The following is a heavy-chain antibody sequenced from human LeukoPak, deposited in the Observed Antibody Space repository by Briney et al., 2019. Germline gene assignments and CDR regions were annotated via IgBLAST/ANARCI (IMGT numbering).Heavy chain of an antibody. Sequence: SETLSLTCTVSGGSISDSTYYWGWIRQPPGKGLEWIGSIHYGGSTYYNPSLKSRVTISVDTSKNQFSLKLSSVTAADTAVYYCARGVVTPTGMDYYYYMDVWGKGTTVTVSS. D-gene: IGHD3-3*01. V-gene: IGHV4-39*07. CDR1: GGSISDSTYY. CDR2: IHYGGST. CDR3: ARGVVTPTGMDYYYYMDV. J-gene: IGHJ6*03.